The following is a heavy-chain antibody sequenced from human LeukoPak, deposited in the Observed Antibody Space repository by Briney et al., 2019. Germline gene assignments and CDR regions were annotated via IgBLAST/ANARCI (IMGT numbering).Heavy chain of an antibody. CDR2: IFPGDSDA. CDR1: GYSFTSYW. Sequence: GESLKISCKGSGYSFTSYWIGWVRQKPGKGLEWMGIIFPGDSDARYSPSFQGQVTISADKSISTAYLQWSSLKASDTAMYYCARRLTYDSRAYYCLDYWGQGTLVTVSS. D-gene: IGHD3-22*01. V-gene: IGHV5-51*01. CDR3: ARRLTYDSRAYYCLDY. J-gene: IGHJ4*02.